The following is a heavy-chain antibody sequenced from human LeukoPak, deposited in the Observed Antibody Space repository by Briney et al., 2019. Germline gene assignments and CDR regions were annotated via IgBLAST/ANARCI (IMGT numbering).Heavy chain of an antibody. V-gene: IGHV3-30-3*01. D-gene: IGHD3-22*01. CDR3: ARGRHYDSSGHFDY. Sequence: PGGSLRLSCAASGFTFSGYAMHWVRQAPGKGLEWVAVISYDGSNKYYADSVKGRFTISRDNSKNTLYLQMNSLRAEDTAVYYCARGRHYDSSGHFDYWGQGTLVTVSS. J-gene: IGHJ4*02. CDR2: ISYDGSNK. CDR1: GFTFSGYA.